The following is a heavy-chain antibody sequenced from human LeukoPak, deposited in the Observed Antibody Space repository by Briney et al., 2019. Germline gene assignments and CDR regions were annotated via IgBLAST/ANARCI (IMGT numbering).Heavy chain of an antibody. CDR2: IYYSGST. CDR3: AGSPKWESNFDY. V-gene: IGHV4-30-4*08. D-gene: IGHD1-26*01. Sequence: SETLSLTCTVSGGSISSGDYYWSWIRQPPGKGLEWIGYIYYSGSTYYNPSLKRRVTISVDTSKNQFSLKLSSVTAADTAVYYCAGSPKWESNFDYWGQGTLVTVSS. J-gene: IGHJ4*02. CDR1: GGSISSGDYY.